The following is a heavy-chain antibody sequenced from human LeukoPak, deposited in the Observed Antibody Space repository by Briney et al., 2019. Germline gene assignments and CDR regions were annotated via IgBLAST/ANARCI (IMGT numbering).Heavy chain of an antibody. Sequence: PSETLSLTCTVSGGSISSYYWSWIRQPAGKGLEWIGRIYTSGSTNYNPSLKSRVTMSVDTSKNQFSLKLNSVTAADTAVYYCARDLTVATRNAFDIWGQGTMVTVSS. J-gene: IGHJ3*02. CDR2: IYTSGST. D-gene: IGHD5-12*01. CDR3: ARDLTVATRNAFDI. CDR1: GGSISSYY. V-gene: IGHV4-4*07.